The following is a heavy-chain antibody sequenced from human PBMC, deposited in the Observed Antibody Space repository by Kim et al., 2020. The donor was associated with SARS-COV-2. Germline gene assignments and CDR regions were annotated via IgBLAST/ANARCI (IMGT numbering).Heavy chain of an antibody. Sequence: SAAPVKGRFTISRDDSKNTLYLQMNSLKTEDTAVYYCTTSGLYSSGWYYFWGQGTLVSVSS. V-gene: IGHV3-15*01. CDR3: TTSGLYSSGWYYF. J-gene: IGHJ4*02. D-gene: IGHD6-19*01.